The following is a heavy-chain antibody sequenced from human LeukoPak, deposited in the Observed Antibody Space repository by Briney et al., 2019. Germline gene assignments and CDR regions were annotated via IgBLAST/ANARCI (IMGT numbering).Heavy chain of an antibody. J-gene: IGHJ3*02. CDR1: GFTFSSYS. Sequence: GGSLRLSCAASGFTFSSYSMNWVRQAPGKGLEWVSSISSSSSYIYYADSVKGRFTISRDNSKNTLYLQMNSLRAEDTAVYYCAKRTSLGSWYGVVAFDIWGQGTMVTVSS. V-gene: IGHV3-21*04. CDR3: AKRTSLGSWYGVVAFDI. CDR2: ISSSSSYI. D-gene: IGHD6-13*01.